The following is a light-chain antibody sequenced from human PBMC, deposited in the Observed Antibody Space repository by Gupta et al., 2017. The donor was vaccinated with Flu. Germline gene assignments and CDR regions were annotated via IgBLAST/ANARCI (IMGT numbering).Light chain of an antibody. CDR3: QQTYSHPRT. V-gene: IGKV1-39*01. CDR1: QTIKTN. CDR2: ATT. J-gene: IGKJ5*01. Sequence: DIQLTQSPSSLSASVRDRVTITCRASQTIKTNLNWYQQKPGQAPKLLIYATTSLQSGVPSRFSGSGSETDFTLTISNLKPEDFATYYCQQTYSHPRTFGQGTRLEIK.